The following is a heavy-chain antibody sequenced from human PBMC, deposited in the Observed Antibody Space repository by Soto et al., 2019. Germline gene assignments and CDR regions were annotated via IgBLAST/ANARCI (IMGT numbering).Heavy chain of an antibody. CDR3: ARAPFHDYSNSYYYYGMDV. CDR2: IYYSGST. V-gene: IGHV4-59*01. J-gene: IGHJ6*02. Sequence: SETLSLTCTVSGGSISSYYWSWIRQPPGKGLEWIGYIYYSGSTNYNPSLKSRVTISVDTSKNQFSLKLSSVTAADTAVYYCARAPFHDYSNSYYYYGMDVWGQGTTVTVSS. CDR1: GGSISSYY. D-gene: IGHD4-4*01.